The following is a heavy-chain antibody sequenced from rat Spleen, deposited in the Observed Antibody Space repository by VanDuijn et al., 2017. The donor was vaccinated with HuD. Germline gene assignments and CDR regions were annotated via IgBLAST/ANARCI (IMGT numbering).Heavy chain of an antibody. CDR1: GLSLTSNS. CDR2: INSAGSS. V-gene: IGHV3-3*01. D-gene: IGHD1-12*02. CDR3: ARAYYDGSYYDY. J-gene: IGHJ2*01. Sequence: VQLKESGPGLVQPSQTLSLTCTVSGLSLTSNSVSWIRQPPGKGLEWMGYINSAGSSNYNPSLKSRISITRDTSKNQFFLQVNSVTTEDTATYYCARAYYDGSYYDYWGQGVMVTVSS.